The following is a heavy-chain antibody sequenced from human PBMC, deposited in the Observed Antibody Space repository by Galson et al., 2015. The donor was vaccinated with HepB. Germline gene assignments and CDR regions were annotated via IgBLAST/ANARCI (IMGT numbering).Heavy chain of an antibody. CDR3: ARSAVPVARGYYCYYGRDV. Sequence: QSGAEVKKPGESLKISCKGSGYRFTNYWIGWVRQMPGKGLEWMGIIYPGDSYTPYSPSFQGQVTISADKSINTAYRQWSSLKTSDTALYYCARSAVPVARGYYCYYGRDVWGQGTTVTVSS. CDR1: GYRFTNYW. D-gene: IGHD2-2*01. V-gene: IGHV5-51*01. CDR2: IYPGDSYT. J-gene: IGHJ6*02.